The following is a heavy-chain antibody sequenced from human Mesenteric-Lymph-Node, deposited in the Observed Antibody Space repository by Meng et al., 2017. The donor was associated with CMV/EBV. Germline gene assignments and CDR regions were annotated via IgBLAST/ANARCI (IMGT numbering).Heavy chain of an antibody. J-gene: IGHJ4*02. CDR1: GGTVRGYY. CDR2: STESGST. V-gene: IGHV4-34*01. Sequence: CAVYGGTVRGYYWSWSRQSPGKGLEWLGESTESGSTAYHPSLKSRVTISVDTSKIQFSLNLSSVTATDTAVYYCARHDYWRSADYWGQGTLVTVSS. D-gene: IGHD3-3*01. CDR3: ARHDYWRSADY.